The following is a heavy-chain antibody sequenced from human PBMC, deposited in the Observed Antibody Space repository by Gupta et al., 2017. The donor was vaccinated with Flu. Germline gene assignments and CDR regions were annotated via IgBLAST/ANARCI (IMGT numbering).Heavy chain of an antibody. J-gene: IGHJ4*02. V-gene: IGHV3-30*03. D-gene: IGHD1-1*01. CDR3: ARDSGWKYFYY. Sequence: QVQLVESGGGVVQPGRSLRLTCTASGFIFSSYGMTWDSQAASKGMEWLTVMSNDGRNKYYSDAVRGGFTISRDNSKYTLFLQMNSLSAEDTAVYYCARDSGWKYFYYWGQGTRVTVSS. CDR2: MSNDGRNK. CDR1: GFIFSSYG.